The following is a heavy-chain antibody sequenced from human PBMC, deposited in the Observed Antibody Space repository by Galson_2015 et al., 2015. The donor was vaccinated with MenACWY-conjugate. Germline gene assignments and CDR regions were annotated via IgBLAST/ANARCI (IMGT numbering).Heavy chain of an antibody. CDR3: ARVESVEMANANPGDYFDY. CDR1: GGSISSSNW. J-gene: IGHJ4*02. V-gene: IGHV4-4*02. Sequence: SETLSLTCAVSGGSISSSNWWSWVRQPPGKGLEWIGEIYHSGSTNYNPSLKSRFTISVDKSKNQFSLKLSSVTAADTAVYYCARVESVEMANANPGDYFDYWGKGTLVTVSS. D-gene: IGHD5-24*01. CDR2: IYHSGST.